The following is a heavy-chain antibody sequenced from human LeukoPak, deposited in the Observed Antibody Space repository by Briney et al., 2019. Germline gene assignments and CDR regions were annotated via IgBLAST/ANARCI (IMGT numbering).Heavy chain of an antibody. D-gene: IGHD6-6*01. CDR2: IKEDGSEK. J-gene: IGHJ4*02. Sequence: GGSLRLSCEASGFTFSGYAVSWVRQAPGKGLEWVANIKEDGSEKYYVDSVKGRFTVSRDNTKNSLYLQMNSLRVEDTAVYYCARIGYRSSTFDYWGQGAPVTVSS. CDR3: ARIGYRSSTFDY. CDR1: GFTFSGYA. V-gene: IGHV3-7*03.